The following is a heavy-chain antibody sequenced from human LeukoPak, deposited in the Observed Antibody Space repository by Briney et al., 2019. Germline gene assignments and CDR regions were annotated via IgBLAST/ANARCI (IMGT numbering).Heavy chain of an antibody. CDR2: ISSSGSTI. Sequence: GGSLRLSCAASGFTFSDYYMSWIRQAPGKGLEWVSYISSSGSTIYYADSVKGRSTISRDNAKNSLYLQMNSLRAEDTAVYYCAKAKGGVGVVVPAALSPHGYRGQGTLVTVSS. J-gene: IGHJ4*02. D-gene: IGHD2-2*01. CDR1: GFTFSDYY. CDR3: AKAKGGVGVVVPAALSPHGY. V-gene: IGHV3-11*01.